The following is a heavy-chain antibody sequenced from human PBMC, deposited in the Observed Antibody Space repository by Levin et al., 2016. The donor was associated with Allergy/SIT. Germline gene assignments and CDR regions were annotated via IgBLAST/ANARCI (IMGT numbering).Heavy chain of an antibody. CDR1: EFTFSRYW. CDR2: IKQDGSEK. J-gene: IGHJ6*02. CDR3: ARGGDYYYYGMDV. Sequence: GESLKISCAASEFTFSRYWMSWVRQAPGKGLEWVANIKQDGSEKYYVDSVKGRFTISRDNAKNSLYLQINSLRAEDTAVYYCARGGDYYYYGMDVWGQGTTVTVSS. V-gene: IGHV3-7*03.